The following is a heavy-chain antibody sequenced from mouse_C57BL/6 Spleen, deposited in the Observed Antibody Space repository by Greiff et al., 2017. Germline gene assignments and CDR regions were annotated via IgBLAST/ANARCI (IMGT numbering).Heavy chain of an antibody. Sequence: VQLQQSGPELVKPGASVKISCKASVYTFTDYYMNWVKQIPGTSLEWIGDINPNHGVTSYNQKFKGKATLTVDKSSSTAYMELRSLTSEDSAVYYWARGTYYGGLDYWGQGTTLTVSS. CDR2: INPNHGVT. D-gene: IGHD1-1*01. CDR1: VYTFTDYY. J-gene: IGHJ2*01. CDR3: ARGTYYGGLDY. V-gene: IGHV1-26*01.